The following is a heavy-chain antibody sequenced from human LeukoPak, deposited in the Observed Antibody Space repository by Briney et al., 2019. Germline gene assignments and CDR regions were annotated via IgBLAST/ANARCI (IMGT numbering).Heavy chain of an antibody. CDR2: INHSGST. D-gene: IGHD3-22*01. J-gene: IGHJ4*02. CDR3: ARGLYYYDSSDYYFDY. Sequence: SETLSLTCAVYGGSLSGYYWSWIRQPPGKGLEWIGEINHSGSTNYSPSLKSRVTISVDTSKNQFSLKLSSVTAADTAVYYCARGLYYYDSSDYYFDYWGQGTLVTVSS. CDR1: GGSLSGYY. V-gene: IGHV4-34*01.